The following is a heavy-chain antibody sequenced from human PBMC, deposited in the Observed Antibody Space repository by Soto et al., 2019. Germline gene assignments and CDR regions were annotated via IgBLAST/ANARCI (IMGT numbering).Heavy chain of an antibody. D-gene: IGHD2-21*02. J-gene: IGHJ4*02. Sequence: ASVKVSCKASGYTFAGPSIHWVRQAPGQGLEWMGWINPDNGGTNYAQRFQGRVTMTRDTSISTAYMELSKLRSDDTAVYDCAISPYLGGYGYTNTLNYCEYRGQGALCTVSS. CDR3: AISPYLGGYGYTNTLNYCEY. V-gene: IGHV1-2*02. CDR1: GYTFAGPS. CDR2: INPDNGGT.